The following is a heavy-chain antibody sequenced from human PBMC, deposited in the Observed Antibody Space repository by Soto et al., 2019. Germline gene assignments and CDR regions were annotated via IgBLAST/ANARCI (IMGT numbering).Heavy chain of an antibody. CDR1: GFTFRSFT. Sequence: GGSLRLSCAASGFTFRSFTMNWVRQAPGKGLEWVSTISSNSAYIYHTDALRGRFTISRDNAKNSLHLQMNSLRAEDTAVYYCTRDASRDSSARGWFDPWGPGTLVTVSS. D-gene: IGHD6-13*01. CDR3: TRDASRDSSARGWFDP. V-gene: IGHV3-21*01. CDR2: ISSNSAYI. J-gene: IGHJ5*02.